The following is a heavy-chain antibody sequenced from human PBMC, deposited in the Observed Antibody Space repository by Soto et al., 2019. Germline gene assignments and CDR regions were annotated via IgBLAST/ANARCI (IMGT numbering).Heavy chain of an antibody. D-gene: IGHD2-15*01. Sequence: ASVKVSCKASGYTFTSYGINWVRQAPVQGLEWLGWISAYNGSTNYAQSLQGRITMTTDTFTSTAYMELRSLRSADTAVNNCAKDRGFCSGRTCYSLNFWGQGALGTVSS. CDR3: AKDRGFCSGRTCYSLNF. CDR1: GYTFTSYG. V-gene: IGHV1-18*04. J-gene: IGHJ4*02. CDR2: ISAYNGST.